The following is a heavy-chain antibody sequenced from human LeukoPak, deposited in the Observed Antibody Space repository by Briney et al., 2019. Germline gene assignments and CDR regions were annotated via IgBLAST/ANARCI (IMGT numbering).Heavy chain of an antibody. CDR3: ARAYGDYELLYYYYYMDV. CDR1: GASVGSSY. D-gene: IGHD4-17*01. V-gene: IGHV4-4*07. Sequence: PSETLSLTCIVSGASVGSSYWSWIRQPPGKGLEWIGRIYTSGSTNYNPSLKSRVTMSVDTSKNQFSLKLSSVTAADTAVYYCARAYGDYELLYYYYYMDVWGKGTTVTVSS. CDR2: IYTSGST. J-gene: IGHJ6*03.